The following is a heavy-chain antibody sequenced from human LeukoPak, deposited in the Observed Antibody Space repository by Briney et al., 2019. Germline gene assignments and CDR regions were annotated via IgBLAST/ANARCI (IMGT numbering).Heavy chain of an antibody. J-gene: IGHJ4*02. CDR1: GGSFSGYY. Sequence: SETLPLTRAVYGGSFSGYYWSWIRQPPGKGLEWIGEINHSGSTNYNPSLKSRVTISVDTSKNQFSLKLSSVTAADTAVYYCARVLRYFDWLSNNPLDYWGQGTLVTVSS. D-gene: IGHD3-9*01. CDR2: INHSGST. V-gene: IGHV4-34*01. CDR3: ARVLRYFDWLSNNPLDY.